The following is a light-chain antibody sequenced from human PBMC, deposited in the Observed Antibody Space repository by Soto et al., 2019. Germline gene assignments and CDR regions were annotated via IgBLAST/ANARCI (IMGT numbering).Light chain of an antibody. CDR3: QQYGSSLLT. CDR1: QSVSSSY. J-gene: IGKJ4*01. CDR2: GAS. Sequence: EFVLTQSPGTLSLSPGERATLSCRASQSVSSSYLAWYQQKPGQAPRLLIYGASSRATGIPDRFSGSGSGTDFTLTISRLEPEDFAVYYCQQYGSSLLTFGGGTKVESK. V-gene: IGKV3-20*01.